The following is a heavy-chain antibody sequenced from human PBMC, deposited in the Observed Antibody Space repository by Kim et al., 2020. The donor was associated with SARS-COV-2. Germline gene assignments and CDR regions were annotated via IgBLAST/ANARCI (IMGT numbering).Heavy chain of an antibody. V-gene: IGHV4-34*01. Sequence: SETLSLTCAVYGGSLNGNFWSWIRQPPGKGLEWIGEITHSGRTNYNPSLKSRVTISVDTSKNQFSLRLSSVTAADTAFYFCARSVVGMTSVPLLLWSHY. CDR1: GGSLNGNF. CDR3: ARSVVGMTSVPLLLWSHY. D-gene: IGHD4-17*01. CDR2: ITHSGRT. J-gene: IGHJ4*01.